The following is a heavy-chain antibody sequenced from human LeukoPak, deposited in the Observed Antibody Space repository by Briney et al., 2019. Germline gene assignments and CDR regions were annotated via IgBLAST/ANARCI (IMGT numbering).Heavy chain of an antibody. J-gene: IGHJ4*02. V-gene: IGHV3-30*18. D-gene: IGHD3-10*01. CDR1: GFTFSSYG. Sequence: GGSLRLSCAASGFTFSSYGMHWLRQAPGKGLQWVAVISYDGSNKCYADSVKGRFTISRDNSKNTLYLQMNSLRAEDTAVYYCAKARYYYGSGRSYYFDYWGQGTLVTVSS. CDR2: ISYDGSNK. CDR3: AKARYYYGSGRSYYFDY.